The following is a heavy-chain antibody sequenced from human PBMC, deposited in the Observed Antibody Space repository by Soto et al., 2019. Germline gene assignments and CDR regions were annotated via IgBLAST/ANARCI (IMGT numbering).Heavy chain of an antibody. CDR2: TSYDGNNK. CDR1: GFTFSNFA. V-gene: IGHV3-30-3*01. J-gene: IGHJ4*02. Sequence: ESGGGVVQPGGSLRLSCAASGFTFSNFAMHWVHQAPGKGLEWVAVTSYDGNNKDYADSVKGRFTISRDNSKNTLFLQVNSLRPEDTAVYYCARERAIAATGIFYYWGQGTRVTVSS. CDR3: ARERAIAATGIFYY. D-gene: IGHD6-13*01.